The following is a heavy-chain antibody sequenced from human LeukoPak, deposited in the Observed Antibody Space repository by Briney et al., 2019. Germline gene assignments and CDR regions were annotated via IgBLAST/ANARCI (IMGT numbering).Heavy chain of an antibody. CDR1: GFTFSSYG. D-gene: IGHD3-3*01. V-gene: IGHV3-30*02. J-gene: IGHJ4*02. CDR2: IRYDGSNK. Sequence: GGSLRLSCAASGFTFSSYGMHWVRQAPGKGLEWVAFIRYDGSNKYYADSVKGRFTISRDNSKNTLYLQMNSLRAEDTAVYYCAREHYDFWSGSPYYFDYWGQGTLVTVSS. CDR3: AREHYDFWSGSPYYFDY.